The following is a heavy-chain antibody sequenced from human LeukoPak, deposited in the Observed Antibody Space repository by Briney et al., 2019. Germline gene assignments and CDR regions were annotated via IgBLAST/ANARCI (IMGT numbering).Heavy chain of an antibody. V-gene: IGHV4-4*07. CDR1: GGSISSYY. D-gene: IGHD3-3*01. CDR3: ARVEWVTVYNWFDP. CDR2: IYTSGST. J-gene: IGHJ5*02. Sequence: SETLSLTCTVSGGSISSYYWSWIRQPAGKGLEWIGRIYTSGSTNYNPSLKSRVTMSVDTSKNQFSLKLSSVTAADTAVYYCARVEWVTVYNWFDPWGQGTLVTVSS.